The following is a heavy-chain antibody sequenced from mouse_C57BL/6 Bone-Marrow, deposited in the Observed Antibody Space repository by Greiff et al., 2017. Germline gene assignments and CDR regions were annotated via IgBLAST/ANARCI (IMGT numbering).Heavy chain of an antibody. CDR1: GYTFTSSG. D-gene: IGHD2-10*01. CDR3: ARSSYGNGFAY. J-gene: IGHJ3*01. Sequence: VQLQQSGAELARPGASVKLSCKASGYTFTSSGISWVKQRTGQGLEWIGEIYPRSGNTYYNEKFKGKATLTADKSSSTAYMELRSLTSEDSAVYFCARSSYGNGFAYWGQGTLVTVSA. V-gene: IGHV1-81*01. CDR2: IYPRSGNT.